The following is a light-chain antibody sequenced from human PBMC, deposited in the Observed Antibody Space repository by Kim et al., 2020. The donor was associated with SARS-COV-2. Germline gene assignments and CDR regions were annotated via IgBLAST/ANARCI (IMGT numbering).Light chain of an antibody. Sequence: ATINCKSSQSVLYSSNNKSYLAWYQQNPGQPPKLLIYWASTRESGVPDRFSGSGSGTDFTLTISSLQAEDGAVYYCQQYYSTPWTFGQGTKVDIK. V-gene: IGKV4-1*01. CDR2: WAS. J-gene: IGKJ1*01. CDR1: QSVLYSSNNKSY. CDR3: QQYYSTPWT.